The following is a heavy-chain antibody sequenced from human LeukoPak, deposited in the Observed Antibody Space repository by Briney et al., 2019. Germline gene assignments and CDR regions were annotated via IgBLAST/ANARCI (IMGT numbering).Heavy chain of an antibody. D-gene: IGHD3-10*01. Sequence: SETLSLTCAVYVGSFSGYYWSWIRQPPGKGLEWIEEINHSGRTNYNPSLKSRVTISVDTSKNQFSLKLSSVTAADTAVYYCARTSYYRGTFDIWGQGTMVTVSS. CDR1: VGSFSGYY. CDR3: ARTSYYRGTFDI. CDR2: INHSGRT. V-gene: IGHV4-34*01. J-gene: IGHJ3*02.